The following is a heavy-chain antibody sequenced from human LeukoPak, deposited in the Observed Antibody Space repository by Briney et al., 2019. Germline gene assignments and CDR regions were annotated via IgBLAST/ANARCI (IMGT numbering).Heavy chain of an antibody. J-gene: IGHJ3*02. V-gene: IGHV4-38-2*02. CDR3: AREGGHYDTTTYFNDSFDI. CDR2: IYHSGST. D-gene: IGHD2/OR15-2a*01. Sequence: SETLSLTCTVSGYSITNGYYWGWIRQPPGKGLEWIGSIYHSGSTYYNPSLKSRVTISVDTSKNQFSLKLSSVTSADTAVYYCAREGGHYDTTTYFNDSFDIWGQGTMVTVSS. CDR1: GYSITNGYY.